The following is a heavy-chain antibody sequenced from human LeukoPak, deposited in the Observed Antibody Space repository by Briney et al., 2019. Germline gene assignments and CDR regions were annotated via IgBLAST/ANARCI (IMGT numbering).Heavy chain of an antibody. J-gene: IGHJ6*03. CDR2: FDPEDGET. V-gene: IGHV1-24*01. CDR3: ATAANLAARYSLYYYYYMDV. D-gene: IGHD6-6*01. Sequence: ASVKVSCKVPGYTLTELSMHWVRQAPGKGLEWMGGFDPEDGETIYAQKFQGRVTMTEDTSTDTAYMELSSLRSEDTAVYYCATAANLAARYSLYYYYYMDVWGKGTTVTVSS. CDR1: GYTLTELS.